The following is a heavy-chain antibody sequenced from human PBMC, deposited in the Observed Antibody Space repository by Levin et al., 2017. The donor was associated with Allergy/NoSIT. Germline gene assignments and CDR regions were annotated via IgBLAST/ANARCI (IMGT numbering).Heavy chain of an antibody. Sequence: GESLKISCAASGFTFSSYDMHWVRQATGKGLEWVSAIGTAGDTYYPGSVKGRFTISRENAKNSLYLQMNSLRAGDTAVYYCARGRIVVVTATNWCFDLWGRGTLVTVSS. CDR3: ARGRIVVVTATNWCFDL. D-gene: IGHD2-21*02. J-gene: IGHJ2*01. V-gene: IGHV3-13*01. CDR1: GFTFSSYD. CDR2: IGTAGDT.